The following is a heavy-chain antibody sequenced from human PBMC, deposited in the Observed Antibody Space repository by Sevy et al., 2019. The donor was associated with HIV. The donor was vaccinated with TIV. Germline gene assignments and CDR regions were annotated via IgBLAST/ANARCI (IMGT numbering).Heavy chain of an antibody. CDR1: GFTLNSYW. CDR3: VRAIAADGSF. Sequence: GGSLRLSCVASGFTLNSYWMSWVRQAPGKGLEWVANIKQDGSVKYYVDSVKGRFTISRDNARNLLYLQMNSLRVEDTALYYCVRAIAADGSFWGQGTLVTVPS. D-gene: IGHD6-13*01. V-gene: IGHV3-7*01. CDR2: IKQDGSVK. J-gene: IGHJ4*02.